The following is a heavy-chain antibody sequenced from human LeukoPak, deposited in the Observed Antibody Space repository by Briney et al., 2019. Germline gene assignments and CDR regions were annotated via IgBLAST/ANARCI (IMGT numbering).Heavy chain of an antibody. Sequence: PGGSLRLSCAASGFTFSDYYMSWIRQAPGKGLEWVSYISSSSSYTNYADSVKGRFTISRDNAKNSLYLQMNSLRAKDTAVYYCARGSMVRGVYVDYFDYWGQGTLVTVSS. V-gene: IGHV3-11*06. D-gene: IGHD3-10*01. CDR3: ARGSMVRGVYVDYFDY. CDR2: ISSSSSYT. CDR1: GFTFSDYY. J-gene: IGHJ4*02.